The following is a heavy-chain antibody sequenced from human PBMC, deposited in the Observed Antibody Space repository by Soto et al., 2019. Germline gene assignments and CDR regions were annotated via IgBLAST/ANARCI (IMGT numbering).Heavy chain of an antibody. CDR1: GFTFSNAW. D-gene: IGHD2-2*01. CDR3: TTEDCSSTSCYSFDY. J-gene: IGHJ4*02. CDR2: IKSKTDGGTT. V-gene: IGHV3-15*01. Sequence: PGGSLRLSCAASGFTFSNAWMSWVRQAPGKGLEWVGRIKSKTDGGTTGYAAPVKGRFTISRDDSKNTLYLQMNSLKTEDTAVYYCTTEDCSSTSCYSFDYWGQGTLVTVSS.